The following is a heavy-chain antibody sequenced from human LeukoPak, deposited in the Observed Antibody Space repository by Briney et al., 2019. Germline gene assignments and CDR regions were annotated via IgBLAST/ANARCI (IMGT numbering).Heavy chain of an antibody. Sequence: SVKVSCKASGYTFTSYGISWVRQSPGQGLEWMGRIIPILGIANYAQKFQGRVTITADKSTSTAYMELSSLRSEDTAVYYCARDPETTVGFDYWGQGTLVTVSS. V-gene: IGHV1-69*04. J-gene: IGHJ4*02. CDR1: GYTFTSYG. D-gene: IGHD4-11*01. CDR3: ARDPETTVGFDY. CDR2: IIPILGIA.